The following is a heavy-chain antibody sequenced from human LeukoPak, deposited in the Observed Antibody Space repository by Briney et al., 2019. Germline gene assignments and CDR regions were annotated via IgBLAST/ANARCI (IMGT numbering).Heavy chain of an antibody. CDR2: LSSGGSTI. CDR3: ARDYYLDY. V-gene: IGHV3-48*03. CDR1: GFTFSSYE. J-gene: IGHJ4*02. Sequence: GGSLRLSCAASGFTFSSYEMNWVRQAPGKGLEWLSYLSSGGSTIYYADSVKGRFTISRDNAKNPLFLQMNSLRAEDTAVYYCARDYYLDYWGQGTLVTVSS.